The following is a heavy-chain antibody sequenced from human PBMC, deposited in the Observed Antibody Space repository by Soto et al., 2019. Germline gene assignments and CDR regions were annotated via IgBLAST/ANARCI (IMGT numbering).Heavy chain of an antibody. V-gene: IGHV1-18*01. Sequence: ASVKVSCKASGYTFTSYGISWVRQAPGQGLEWMGWISAYNGNTNYAQKLQGRVTMTTDTSTSTAYMELRSLRSDDTAVYYCARIVSRDGVVIQYYYYYYMDVWGKGTTVTVSS. J-gene: IGHJ6*03. D-gene: IGHD3-3*01. CDR2: ISAYNGNT. CDR1: GYTFTSYG. CDR3: ARIVSRDGVVIQYYYYYYMDV.